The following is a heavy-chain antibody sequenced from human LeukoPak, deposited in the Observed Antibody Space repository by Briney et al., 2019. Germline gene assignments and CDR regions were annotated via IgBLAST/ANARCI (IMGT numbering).Heavy chain of an antibody. J-gene: IGHJ4*02. CDR1: GGSISYYY. Sequence: PSETQSLTCTVSGGSISYYYWTWIRQPAGKGLEWIGRIDASGNTKYTPSLRSRVTLSIDTSGQQFSLKLSSVTAADTAVYFCAREGCSGGVCYFDYWGRGTLVTVSS. CDR3: AREGCSGGVCYFDY. D-gene: IGHD2-15*01. CDR2: IDASGNT. V-gene: IGHV4-4*07.